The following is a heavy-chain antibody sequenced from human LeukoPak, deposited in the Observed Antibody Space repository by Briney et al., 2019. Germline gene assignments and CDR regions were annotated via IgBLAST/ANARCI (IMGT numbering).Heavy chain of an antibody. CDR3: ARHTRVPDFDWLFGSHYYYYMDV. CDR2: IYPGDSDT. CDR1: GYSFTSYW. V-gene: IGHV5-51*01. J-gene: IGHJ6*03. D-gene: IGHD3-9*01. Sequence: SGESLKISCKGSGYSFTSYWIGWVRQMPGKGLEWMGIIYPGDSDTRYSPSYQGQVTISADKSISTAYLQWSSLKASDTAMYYCARHTRVPDFDWLFGSHYYYYMDVWGKGTTVTISS.